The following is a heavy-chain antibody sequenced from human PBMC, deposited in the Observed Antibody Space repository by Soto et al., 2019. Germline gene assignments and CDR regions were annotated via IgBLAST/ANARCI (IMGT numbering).Heavy chain of an antibody. CDR2: IGGSGGTT. J-gene: IGHJ4*02. V-gene: IGHV3-23*01. Sequence: PGGSLRLSCAASGFTFSSYAMRWVRQAPGKGLEWVSAIGGSGGTTYYADSVKGRFTISRDNPKNMLYLQMNSLRAEDTAVYYCAKAFSSYYFDYWGQGALVTVSS. CDR3: AKAFSSYYFDY. D-gene: IGHD1-1*01. CDR1: GFTFSSYA.